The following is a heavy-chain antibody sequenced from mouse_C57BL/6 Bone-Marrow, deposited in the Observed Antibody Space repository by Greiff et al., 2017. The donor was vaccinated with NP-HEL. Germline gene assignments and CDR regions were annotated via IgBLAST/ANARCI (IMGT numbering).Heavy chain of an antibody. J-gene: IGHJ2*01. V-gene: IGHV1-18*01. CDR3: ARTIYDGSYFDY. Sequence: VQLQQSGPELVKPGASVKIPCKASGYTFTDYNMDWVKQSHGKSLEWIGDINPNNGGTIYNQKFKGKATLTVDKSSSTAYMELRSLTSEDTAVFYCARTIYDGSYFDYWGQGTTLTVSS. D-gene: IGHD2-3*01. CDR1: GYTFTDYN. CDR2: INPNNGGT.